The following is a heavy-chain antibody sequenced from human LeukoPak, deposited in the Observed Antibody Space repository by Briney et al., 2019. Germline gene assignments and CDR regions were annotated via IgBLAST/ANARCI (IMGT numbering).Heavy chain of an antibody. CDR1: GGSISSSSYY. D-gene: IGHD3-3*01. Sequence: SETLSLTCTVSGGSISSSSYYWGWIRQPPGKGLEWIGSIYYSGSTYYNPSLKSRVTISVDTSKNQFSLKLSSVTAADTAVCYCASYYDFWSGYPNYYGMDVWGQGTTVTVSS. CDR2: IYYSGST. V-gene: IGHV4-39*01. CDR3: ASYYDFWSGYPNYYGMDV. J-gene: IGHJ6*02.